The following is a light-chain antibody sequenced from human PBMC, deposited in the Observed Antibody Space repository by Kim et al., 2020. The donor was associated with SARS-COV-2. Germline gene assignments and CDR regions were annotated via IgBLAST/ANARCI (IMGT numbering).Light chain of an antibody. CDR2: NND. Sequence: ELTQPPSASGTPGQRVTISCSGSTSNIGSYTVKWYQQFPGTAPRLLIHNNDQRPSGVPDRFSGSKSGTSASLAISGLQSEDEADFYCATWDDSLNGSVFGGGTQLTVL. CDR1: TSNIGSYT. J-gene: IGLJ2*01. V-gene: IGLV1-44*01. CDR3: ATWDDSLNGSV.